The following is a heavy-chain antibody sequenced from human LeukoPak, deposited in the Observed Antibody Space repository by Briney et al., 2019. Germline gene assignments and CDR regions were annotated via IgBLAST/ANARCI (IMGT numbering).Heavy chain of an antibody. V-gene: IGHV1-69*10. CDR2: IIRRVGTA. CDR3: ARTNRYFDWLLFFDY. CDR1: GGTFTSYA. J-gene: IGHJ4*01. D-gene: IGHD3-9*01. Sequence: VTVSCKASGGTFTSYAMSGVRQAPGQGVEGMGGIIRRVGTANYAQKLEGRGTITADKSTSRAYMELSSLRSEDTAVYYCARTNRYFDWLLFFDYSGQGTLVTVSS.